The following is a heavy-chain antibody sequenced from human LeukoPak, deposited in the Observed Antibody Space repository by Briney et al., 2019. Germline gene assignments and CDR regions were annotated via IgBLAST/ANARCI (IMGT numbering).Heavy chain of an antibody. CDR1: GFTFSSCS. Sequence: GGSLRLSCAASGFTFSSCSMNWVRQAPGKGLEWVSSISSSSSYIYYADSVKGRFTISRDNAKNSLYLQMNSLRAEDTAVYYCARRRYSGSSQHFDYWGLGTLVTVSS. D-gene: IGHD1-26*01. CDR3: ARRRYSGSSQHFDY. J-gene: IGHJ4*02. CDR2: ISSSSSYI. V-gene: IGHV3-21*01.